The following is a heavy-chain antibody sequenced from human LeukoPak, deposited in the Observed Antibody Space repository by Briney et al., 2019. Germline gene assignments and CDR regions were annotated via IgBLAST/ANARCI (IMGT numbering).Heavy chain of an antibody. CDR1: AFTFSSYA. D-gene: IGHD2-21*02. CDR2: ISGNGGST. J-gene: IGHJ6*02. V-gene: IGHV3-23*01. Sequence: PGGSLRLSCAASAFTFSSYAVSWVRQAPGKGLEWVSGISGNGGSTNYADSVKGRFTISRDNSKNTLYLQMNSLRAEDTAVYYCSRDSLSSCGGDCYSGLDVWGQGTTVTVSS. CDR3: SRDSLSSCGGDCYSGLDV.